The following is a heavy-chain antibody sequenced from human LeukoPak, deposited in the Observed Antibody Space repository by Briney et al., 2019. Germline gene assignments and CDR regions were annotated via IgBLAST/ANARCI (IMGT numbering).Heavy chain of an antibody. CDR3: ARVQRGLAARGGVDY. CDR2: ISSSGSTI. J-gene: IGHJ4*02. D-gene: IGHD6-6*01. Sequence: GGSLRLSCAASGFTFSSYEMNWVRKAPGKGLEWVSYISSSGSTIYYADSVKGRFTISRGNAKNSLYLQMNSLGAGDTAVYYCARVQRGLAARGGVDYWGQGTLVTVSS. CDR1: GFTFSSYE. V-gene: IGHV3-48*03.